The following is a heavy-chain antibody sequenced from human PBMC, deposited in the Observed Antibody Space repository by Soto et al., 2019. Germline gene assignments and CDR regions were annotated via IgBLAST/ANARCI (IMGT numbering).Heavy chain of an antibody. Sequence: QVQLVQSGAEVKKPGSSVKVSCKASGGTFSSYAISWVRQAPGQGLEWMGGIIPIFGTANYAQKFQGSVTITADESTSTAYMELRSLRSEDTAVYYCARESRYCSGGSCYFLPGIDCWGQGTLVTVST. D-gene: IGHD2-15*01. CDR1: GGTFSSYA. CDR2: IIPIFGTA. J-gene: IGHJ4*02. V-gene: IGHV1-69*12. CDR3: ARESRYCSGGSCYFLPGIDC.